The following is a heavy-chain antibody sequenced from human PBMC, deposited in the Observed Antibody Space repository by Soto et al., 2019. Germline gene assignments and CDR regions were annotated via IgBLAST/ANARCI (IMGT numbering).Heavy chain of an antibody. CDR1: GFTFSSYA. D-gene: IGHD3-10*01. CDR2: ISGSGGST. Sequence: EVQLLESGGGLVQPGGSLRLSCAASGFTFSSYAMSWVRQAPGKGLEWVSAISGSGGSTYYADSVKGRFTISRDNSKNTTYLQRNRLRAEDTAVYYCAKDPLLWFGELSGNWFDPWGQGTLVTVSS. V-gene: IGHV3-23*01. J-gene: IGHJ5*02. CDR3: AKDPLLWFGELSGNWFDP.